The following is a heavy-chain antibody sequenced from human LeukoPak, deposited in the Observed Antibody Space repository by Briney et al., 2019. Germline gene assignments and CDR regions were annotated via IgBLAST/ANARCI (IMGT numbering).Heavy chain of an antibody. Sequence: PGGSLRLSCAASGFTFSNYWMHWVRQAPGKGLEWVSRINSDETSTNYADSVKGRFTISRDNAKNMLYLQMNSLRAEDTAVYYCASRRSTSFDYWGQGTLVTVSS. CDR1: GFTFSNYW. CDR3: ASRRSTSFDY. J-gene: IGHJ4*02. CDR2: INSDETST. D-gene: IGHD5/OR15-5a*01. V-gene: IGHV3-74*01.